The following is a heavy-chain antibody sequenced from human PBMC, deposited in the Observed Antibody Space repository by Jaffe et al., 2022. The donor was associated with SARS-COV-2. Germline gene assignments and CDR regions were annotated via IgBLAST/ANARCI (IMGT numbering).Heavy chain of an antibody. Sequence: EVQLVESGGGLVQPGRSLRLSCAASGFTFDDYAMHWVRQAPGKGLEWVSGISWNSGSIGYADSVKGRFTISRDNAKNSLYLQMNSLRAEDTALYYCAKSRTAYVWGSYRSSYFDYWGQGTLVTVSS. J-gene: IGHJ4*02. CDR1: GFTFDDYA. CDR3: AKSRTAYVWGSYRSSYFDY. CDR2: ISWNSGSI. D-gene: IGHD3-16*02. V-gene: IGHV3-9*01.